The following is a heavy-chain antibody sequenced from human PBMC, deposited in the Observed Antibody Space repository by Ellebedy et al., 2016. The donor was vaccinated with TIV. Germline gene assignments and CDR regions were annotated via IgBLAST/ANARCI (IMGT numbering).Heavy chain of an antibody. J-gene: IGHJ5*02. CDR1: GFTFSSYS. V-gene: IGHV3-48*02. CDR2: ISSSSSTI. Sequence: GGSLRLSXAASGFTFSSYSMNWVRQAPGKGLEWVSYISSSSSTIYYADSVKGRFTISRDNAKNSLYLQMNSLRDEDTAVYYCARVPGSFSLNWLDPWGQGTLVTVSS. CDR3: ARVPGSFSLNWLDP. D-gene: IGHD3-10*01.